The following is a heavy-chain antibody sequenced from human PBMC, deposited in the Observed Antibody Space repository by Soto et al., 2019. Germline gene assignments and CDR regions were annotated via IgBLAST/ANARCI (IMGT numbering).Heavy chain of an antibody. J-gene: IGHJ4*02. CDR3: XXXXXXXXXXYEGY. CDR1: GFTFSDYY. V-gene: IGHV3-11*01. D-gene: IGHD3-3*01. Sequence: QVQLVESGGGLVKPGGSLRLSCAASGFTFSDYYMSWIRQAPGKGLEWVSYISSSGSTIYYADSVKGRFTISRDNAKXXXXXXXXXXXXXXXXXXXXXXXXXXXXXXYEGYWGQGTLVTVSS. CDR2: ISSSGSTI.